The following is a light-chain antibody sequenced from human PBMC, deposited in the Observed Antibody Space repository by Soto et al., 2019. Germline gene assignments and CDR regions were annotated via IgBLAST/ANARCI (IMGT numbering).Light chain of an antibody. CDR1: SSDIGAYNF. CDR3: TALTTSSTMI. V-gene: IGLV2-14*03. J-gene: IGLJ2*01. Sequence: QSALTQPASVSGSPGQAITISCTGTSSDIGAYNFVSLYQQHPGKAPKLMLYDFNIRPSRVSNRFSGSKSGNTASLTISGLQAEDEAVYYCTALTTSSTMIFGGGTKLTVL. CDR2: DFN.